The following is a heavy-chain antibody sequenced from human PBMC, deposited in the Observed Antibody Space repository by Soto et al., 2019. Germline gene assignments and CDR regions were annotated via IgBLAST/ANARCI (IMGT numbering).Heavy chain of an antibody. CDR3: ARGGPSSKWLDP. Sequence: SETLSLTCTVSGGSISSYYWSWIRQPPGKGLEWIGYVYNSGSTNYNPSLKSRVTISIDTSKNQFSLKLTSLTATDTAVYYCARGGPSSKWLDPWGQGTLVTV. CDR1: GGSISSYY. CDR2: VYNSGST. J-gene: IGHJ5*02. V-gene: IGHV4-59*01.